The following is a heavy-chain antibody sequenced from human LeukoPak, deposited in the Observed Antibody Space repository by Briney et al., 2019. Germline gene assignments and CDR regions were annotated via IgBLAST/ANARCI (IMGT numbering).Heavy chain of an antibody. CDR3: ARAVVVPAAINGWFDP. CDR1: GYSLSSGYY. CDR2: IYHSGST. V-gene: IGHV4-38-2*02. J-gene: IGHJ5*02. Sequence: SETLSLTCTVSGYSLSSGYYWGWIRQPPGKGLEWIGSIYHSGSTYYNPSLKSRVTISVDTSKNQFSLKLSSVTAADTAVYYCARAVVVPAAINGWFDPWGQGTLVTVSS. D-gene: IGHD2-2*02.